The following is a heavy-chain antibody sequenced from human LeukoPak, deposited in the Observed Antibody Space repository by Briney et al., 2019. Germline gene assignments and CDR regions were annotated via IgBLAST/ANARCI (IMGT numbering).Heavy chain of an antibody. D-gene: IGHD1-26*01. Sequence: GGSLRLSCAASGFTFSTYGMHWVRQAPGKGLEWVAFIQYDGSDKYYVDSVKGRFTISRDNSKNTLYLQMNSLRPEDTAVYYCAKNRSGSYIDYWGQGTLVTVSS. V-gene: IGHV3-30*02. J-gene: IGHJ4*02. CDR3: AKNRSGSYIDY. CDR1: GFTFSTYG. CDR2: IQYDGSDK.